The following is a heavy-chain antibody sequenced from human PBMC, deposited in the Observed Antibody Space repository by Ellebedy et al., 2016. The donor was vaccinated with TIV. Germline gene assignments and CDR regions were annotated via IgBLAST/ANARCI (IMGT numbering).Heavy chain of an antibody. CDR2: IWYDASRE. V-gene: IGHV3-33*01. D-gene: IGHD4/OR15-4a*01. CDR1: NFTFSHYT. Sequence: PGGSLRLSCAASNFTFSHYTIYWVRQAPGKGLEWVAVIWYDASREWYADSVKGRFTISRDNSRNPAYLQMNSLRVEDTAVYYCARDYGGTSPFDSWGQGTLVTVSS. CDR3: ARDYGGTSPFDS. J-gene: IGHJ4*02.